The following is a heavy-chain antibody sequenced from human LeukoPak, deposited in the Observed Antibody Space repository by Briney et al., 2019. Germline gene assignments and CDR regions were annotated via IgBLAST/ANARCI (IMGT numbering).Heavy chain of an antibody. V-gene: IGHV1-8*03. Sequence: GASVKVPCKASGYTFTSYDINWVRQATGQGLEWMGWMNPNSGNTGYAQKFQGRVTITRNTSISTAYMELSSLRSEDTAVYYCARVRYYYDSSGYYSISWFDPWGQGTLVTVSS. J-gene: IGHJ5*02. CDR3: ARVRYYYDSSGYYSISWFDP. D-gene: IGHD3-22*01. CDR2: MNPNSGNT. CDR1: GYTFTSYD.